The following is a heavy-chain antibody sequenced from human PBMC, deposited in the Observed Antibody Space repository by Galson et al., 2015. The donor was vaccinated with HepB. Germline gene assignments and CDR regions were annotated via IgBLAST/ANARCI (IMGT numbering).Heavy chain of an antibody. Sequence: SVKVSCKASGYIFTRYTLNWVRQAPGQGLEWMGWINTKTGNPTYAQGFTGRFVFSLDTSVNTAYLQISSLEAEDGAVYYCAREGGPYYDVWNGYYYGMDVWGQGTTVTVSS. CDR2: INTKTGNP. V-gene: IGHV7-4-1*02. D-gene: IGHD3-3*01. CDR3: AREGGPYYDVWNGYYYGMDV. CDR1: GYIFTRYT. J-gene: IGHJ6*02.